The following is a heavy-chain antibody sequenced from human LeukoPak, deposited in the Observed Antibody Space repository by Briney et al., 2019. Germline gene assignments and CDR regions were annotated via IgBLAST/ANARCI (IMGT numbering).Heavy chain of an antibody. Sequence: SETLSLTCAVSGGSVSSNNWWSWVRQPPGKGLEWIGEIYHSGSTNFNPSLESRVSMSIDTSKNQFSLKLSSVTAADTAVYYCARGRLSGGHYHRPGGFDPWGQGTLVTVSS. CDR2: IYHSGST. CDR1: GGSVSSNNW. J-gene: IGHJ5*02. D-gene: IGHD3-22*01. CDR3: ARGRLSGGHYHRPGGFDP. V-gene: IGHV4-4*02.